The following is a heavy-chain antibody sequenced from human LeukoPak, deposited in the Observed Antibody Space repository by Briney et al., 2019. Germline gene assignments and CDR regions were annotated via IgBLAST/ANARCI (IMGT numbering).Heavy chain of an antibody. D-gene: IGHD2-15*01. Sequence: SETLSLTCTVSGGSISSGGYYWSWIRQHPGKGLEWIGYIYYSGSTYYNPSLKSRVTISVDTSKNQFSLKLSSVTAADTAVYYCARPQAAYPAGGGFDYWGQGTLVTVSS. CDR2: IYYSGST. V-gene: IGHV4-31*03. CDR1: GGSISSGGYY. J-gene: IGHJ4*02. CDR3: ARPQAAYPAGGGFDY.